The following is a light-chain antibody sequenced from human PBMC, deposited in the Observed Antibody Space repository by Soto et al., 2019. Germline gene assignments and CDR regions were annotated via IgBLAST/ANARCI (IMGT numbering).Light chain of an antibody. Sequence: SYVLTQPPSVSVAPGKTTSITCGGNNIGDKNVHWYQEKPGQAPVVVIYNDSDRPSGIPERFSGFNSGNTATLTISGVEAGDEADYYCQAWDSVSDQVVFGGGTKLTVL. J-gene: IGLJ2*01. CDR2: NDS. CDR3: QAWDSVSDQVV. V-gene: IGLV3-21*04. CDR1: NIGDKN.